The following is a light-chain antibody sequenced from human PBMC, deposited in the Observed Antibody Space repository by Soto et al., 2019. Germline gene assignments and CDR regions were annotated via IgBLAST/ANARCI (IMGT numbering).Light chain of an antibody. Sequence: EIVLTQSPATPSLSPGERATLSCRASQSVSSYLAWYQQKPGQAPRLLIYDASNRATGIPAGFSGSGSGTDFTLTISSLEPEDFAVYYCQQRSNWPLTFGGGTKVEIK. J-gene: IGKJ4*01. CDR2: DAS. CDR3: QQRSNWPLT. CDR1: QSVSSY. V-gene: IGKV3-11*01.